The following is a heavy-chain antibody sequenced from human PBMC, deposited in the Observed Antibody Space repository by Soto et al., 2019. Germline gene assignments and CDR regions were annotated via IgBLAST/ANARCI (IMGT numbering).Heavy chain of an antibody. CDR2: INPNSGGT. CDR1: GYTFTGYY. CDR3: ARDSGRYYYGSGSYYGMDV. V-gene: IGHV1-2*02. J-gene: IGHJ6*02. D-gene: IGHD3-10*01. Sequence: ASGKVSCKASGYTFTGYYMHWVRQAPGQGLEWMGWINPNSGGTNYAQKFQGRVTMTRDTSISTAYMELSRLRSDDTAVYYCARDSGRYYYGSGSYYGMDVWGQGTTVTVSS.